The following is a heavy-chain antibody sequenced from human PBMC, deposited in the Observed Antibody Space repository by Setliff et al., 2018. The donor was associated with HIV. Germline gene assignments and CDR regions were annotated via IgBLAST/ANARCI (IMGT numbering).Heavy chain of an antibody. V-gene: IGHV3-73*01. CDR1: GFTFSGAE. CDR2: IRSKADKYAT. Sequence: GESLKISCAASGFTFSGAEIHWVRQASGKGLEWVGRIRSKADKYATDYGASAKGRFTISRDDSKNTAYLQMNSLKVEDTAVYYCTRHEYWVAGSSLGFDYWGQGTLVTVSS. CDR3: TRHEYWVAGSSLGFDY. D-gene: IGHD6-19*01. J-gene: IGHJ4*02.